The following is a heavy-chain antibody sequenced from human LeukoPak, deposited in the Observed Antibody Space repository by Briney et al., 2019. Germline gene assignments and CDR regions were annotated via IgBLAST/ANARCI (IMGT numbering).Heavy chain of an antibody. J-gene: IGHJ4*02. CDR2: ISYDGSNK. CDR1: GFTFSSYG. D-gene: IGHD6-19*01. Sequence: GGSLRLSCAASGFTFSSYGMHWVRQAPGKGLEWVAVISYDGSNKYYADSVKGRFTISRDNSKNTLYLRMNSLRAEDTAVYYCAKGYSSGTAYYFDYWGQGTLVTVSS. CDR3: AKGYSSGTAYYFDY. V-gene: IGHV3-30*18.